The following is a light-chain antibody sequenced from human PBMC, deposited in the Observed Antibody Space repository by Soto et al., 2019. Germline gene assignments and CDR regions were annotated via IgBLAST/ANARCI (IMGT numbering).Light chain of an antibody. V-gene: IGKV3D-20*02. J-gene: IGKJ4*01. Sequence: EIVLTQSPGTLPLSPGESATLSCRASQSVSSSYLAWYQQKPGQAPRLLIYGASSRATGIPDRFSGSGSGTDFTLTITSLESEDFAVYYCQQRSTWPPRLTFGGGTKVDIK. CDR3: QQRSTWPPRLT. CDR1: QSVSSSY. CDR2: GAS.